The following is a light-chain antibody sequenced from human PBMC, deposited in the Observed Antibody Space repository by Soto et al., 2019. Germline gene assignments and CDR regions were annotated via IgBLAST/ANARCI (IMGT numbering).Light chain of an antibody. Sequence: QSALTQPPSASGSPGQSVTISCTGTSSDVGRYKYVSWYQQYPGKAPKVMIYEVNKRPSGVPDRFSGSKSGNTAYLTVSGLQTEDEAHYYCSSFAGSSKLVFGGGTKVTVL. V-gene: IGLV2-8*01. CDR3: SSFAGSSKLV. CDR1: SSDVGRYKY. CDR2: EVN. J-gene: IGLJ3*02.